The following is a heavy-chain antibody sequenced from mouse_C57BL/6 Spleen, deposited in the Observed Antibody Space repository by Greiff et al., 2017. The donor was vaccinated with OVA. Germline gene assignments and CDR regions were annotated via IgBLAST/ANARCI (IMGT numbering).Heavy chain of an antibody. CDR2: ISYDGSN. CDR1: GYSITSGYY. V-gene: IGHV3-6*01. CDR3: ASERDYYSNDDFDV. Sequence: EVKLVESGPGLVKPSQSLSLTCSVTGYSITSGYYWNWIRQFPGNKLEWLGYISYDGSNNYNPSLKNRIPITRDTSKNQFFLKLNSVTTEDTATYYGASERDYYSNDDFDVWGTGTTVTVSS. D-gene: IGHD2-5*01. J-gene: IGHJ1*03.